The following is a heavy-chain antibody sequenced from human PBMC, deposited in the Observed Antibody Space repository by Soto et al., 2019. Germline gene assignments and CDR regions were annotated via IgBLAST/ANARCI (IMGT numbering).Heavy chain of an antibody. CDR2: VNHSGST. Sequence: PSETLSLTCAVYGESFSGYYWNWIRQPPGKGLEWIGEVNHSGSTNFNPSLKSRVTISVDTSKNQFSLKLSSVTAADTAVYYCASLPYSSSSAAFDYWGQGTLVTVSS. D-gene: IGHD6-6*01. CDR1: GESFSGYY. CDR3: ASLPYSSSSAAFDY. V-gene: IGHV4-34*01. J-gene: IGHJ4*02.